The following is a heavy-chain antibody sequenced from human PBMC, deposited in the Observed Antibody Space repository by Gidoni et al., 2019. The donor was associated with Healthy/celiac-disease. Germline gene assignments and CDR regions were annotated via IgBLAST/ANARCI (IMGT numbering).Heavy chain of an antibody. CDR2: IIPILGIA. Sequence: QVQLVQSGAEVKKPGSSVKVSCTASGGTFSSYTISWVRQAPGQGLEWMGRIIPILGIANYEQKCQGRVTITADKSTSTAYMELSSLRSEDTAVYYCAREHCSGGSCYQPYPGDYYYYGMDVWGQGTTVTVSS. V-gene: IGHV1-69*08. J-gene: IGHJ6*02. D-gene: IGHD2-15*01. CDR1: GGTFSSYT. CDR3: AREHCSGGSCYQPYPGDYYYYGMDV.